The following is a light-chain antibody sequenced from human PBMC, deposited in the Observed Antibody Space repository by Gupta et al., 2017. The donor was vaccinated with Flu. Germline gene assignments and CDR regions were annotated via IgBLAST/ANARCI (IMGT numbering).Light chain of an antibody. CDR2: ENT. Sequence: SVFTPPPSVSAARGQKVTIFCSGSSSNIGNNYISWYQQLPGTAPKLLMYENTKRPSGIPDRFSGSKSGTSAILYITGLQAGDEADYYCGTWDSGLSTWVFGGGTRLTVL. J-gene: IGLJ3*02. CDR3: GTWDSGLSTWV. CDR1: SSNIGNNY. V-gene: IGLV1-51*02.